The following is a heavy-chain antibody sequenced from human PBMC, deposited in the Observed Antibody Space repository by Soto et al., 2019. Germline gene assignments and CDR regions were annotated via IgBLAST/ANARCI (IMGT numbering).Heavy chain of an antibody. CDR3: ARDKTSRLLVAQTYYNWFDP. V-gene: IGHV1-69*04. CDR1: GGAFSSYT. D-gene: IGHD2-15*01. Sequence: GASVKVSCKASGGAFSSYTISWVRQAPGQGLEWMGRIIPILGIANYAQKFQGRVTITADKSTSTAYMELSGLRSEDTAVYYCARDKTSRLLVAQTYYNWFDPWGQGTLVTVSS. J-gene: IGHJ5*02. CDR2: IIPILGIA.